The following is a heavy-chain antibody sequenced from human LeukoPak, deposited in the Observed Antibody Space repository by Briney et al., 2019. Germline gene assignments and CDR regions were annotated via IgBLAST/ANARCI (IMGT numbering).Heavy chain of an antibody. CDR1: GFTVRSIY. Sequence: PGGSLRLSCAASGFTVRSIYMTWARQAPGKGLGGVSSFYSGGSSYYADSVKGRFIISRDSSTDTLYLQMNSLRVEDTAVYFCARDRGYGYGFFDYWGQGTLVTVSS. D-gene: IGHD5-18*01. J-gene: IGHJ4*02. CDR3: ARDRGYGYGFFDY. V-gene: IGHV3-53*01. CDR2: FYSGGSS.